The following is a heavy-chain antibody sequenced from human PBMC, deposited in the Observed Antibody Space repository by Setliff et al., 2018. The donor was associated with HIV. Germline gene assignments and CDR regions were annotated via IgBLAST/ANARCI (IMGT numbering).Heavy chain of an antibody. V-gene: IGHV1-46*01. D-gene: IGHD1-26*01. Sequence: ASVKVSCKASGYTFTSYYMHCVRQAPGQGLEWLGMINPSGGSTWYAQKFQGRVTMTGDTSTNTLYMELSSLRSEDTAVYYCARGWEGGMDYWGQGTLVTVSS. CDR2: INPSGGST. CDR1: GYTFTSYY. CDR3: ARGWEGGMDY. J-gene: IGHJ4*02.